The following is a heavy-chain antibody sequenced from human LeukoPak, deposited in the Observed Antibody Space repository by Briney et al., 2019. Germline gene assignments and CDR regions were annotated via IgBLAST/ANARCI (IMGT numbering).Heavy chain of an antibody. J-gene: IGHJ3*02. V-gene: IGHV3-7*01. Sequence: GGSLRLSCAASGFTFSSYWMNWVRQAPGKGLEWVANIKHDGSEKYYVDSVKGRFTISRDNAKNSLYLQMNSLRAEDTAVYYCAGLGTTTDAFDIWGQGTMVTVSS. D-gene: IGHD1-7*01. CDR3: AGLGTTTDAFDI. CDR2: IKHDGSEK. CDR1: GFTFSSYW.